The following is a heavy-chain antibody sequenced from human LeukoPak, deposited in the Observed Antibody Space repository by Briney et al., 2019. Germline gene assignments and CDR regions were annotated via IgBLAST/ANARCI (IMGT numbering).Heavy chain of an antibody. Sequence: GGSLRLSCAASGFTFSDYSMNWVRQAPGKGLEWVSSISSNSRNIYYGDSVKGRFIISRDNAKNSLYLQMNSLRAEDTAVYYCARVPTDPGYSSSWYFALGNYYMDVWGKGTTVTVSS. CDR1: GFTFSDYS. V-gene: IGHV3-21*01. CDR2: ISSNSRNI. J-gene: IGHJ6*03. D-gene: IGHD6-13*01. CDR3: ARVPTDPGYSSSWYFALGNYYMDV.